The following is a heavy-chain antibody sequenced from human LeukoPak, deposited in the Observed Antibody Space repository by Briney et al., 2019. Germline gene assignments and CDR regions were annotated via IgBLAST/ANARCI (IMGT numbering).Heavy chain of an antibody. CDR3: ARFKQLGRSFDS. J-gene: IGHJ4*02. D-gene: IGHD1-1*01. V-gene: IGHV4-39*07. Sequence: TSETLSLTCTVSGGSIGKTSYCWGWIRQPPRKGLEWIGNIYYSGTTYYNPSLKSRVTISVDTSKNQFSLTLNSVTAADTAVYFCARFKQLGRSFDSWGLGSLVTVSS. CDR1: GGSIGKTSYC. CDR2: IYYSGTT.